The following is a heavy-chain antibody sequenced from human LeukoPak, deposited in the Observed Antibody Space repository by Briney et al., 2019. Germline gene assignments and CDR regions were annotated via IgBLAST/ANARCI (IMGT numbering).Heavy chain of an antibody. V-gene: IGHV3-7*01. CDR1: GFTFSTYW. D-gene: IGHD4-23*01. J-gene: IGHJ4*02. Sequence: PGGSLRLSCAASGFTFSTYWMSWVRQPPGKGLEWVANINQGGSEKYYVDSVRGRFTISRDNAKNSLYLQMNSLRAEDTAVYYCARDPDYGGSGAFFDYWGQGTLVTVSS. CDR2: INQGGSEK. CDR3: ARDPDYGGSGAFFDY.